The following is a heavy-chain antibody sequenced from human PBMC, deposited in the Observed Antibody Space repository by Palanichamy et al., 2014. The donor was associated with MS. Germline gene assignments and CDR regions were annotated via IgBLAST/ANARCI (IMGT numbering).Heavy chain of an antibody. CDR3: ARGLRGSYWVKDAFDI. Sequence: EVQLVESGGGLVKPGGPVRLSCAASGFTFSSYSMNWVRQAPGKGLEWVSSISSSSSYIYYADSVKGRFTISRDNAKNSLYLQMNSLRAEDTAVYYCARGLRGSYWVKDAFDIWGQGTMVTVSS. CDR2: ISSSSSYI. D-gene: IGHD1-26*01. J-gene: IGHJ3*02. V-gene: IGHV3-21*01. CDR1: GFTFSSYS.